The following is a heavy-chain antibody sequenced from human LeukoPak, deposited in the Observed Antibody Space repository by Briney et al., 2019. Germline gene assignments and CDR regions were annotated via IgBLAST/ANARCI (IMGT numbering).Heavy chain of an antibody. CDR3: ASFVPDH. CDR1: GFTFSTYW. Sequence: GGSLRLSCATSGFTFSTYWMTWVRQAPGKGLEWAANIKQDGSEKNYVDSVRGRFTISRDNAKSSLYLQMNSLRAEDTAVYYCASFVPDHWGQGTLVTVSS. V-gene: IGHV3-7*01. J-gene: IGHJ5*02. D-gene: IGHD3-3*01. CDR2: IKQDGSEK.